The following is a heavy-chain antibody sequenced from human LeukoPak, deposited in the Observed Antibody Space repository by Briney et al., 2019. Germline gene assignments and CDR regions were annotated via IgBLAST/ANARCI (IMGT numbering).Heavy chain of an antibody. CDR2: IYTSGST. J-gene: IGHJ3*02. CDR3: AKDSSSSVVGGFDI. D-gene: IGHD6-6*01. Sequence: SETLSLTCTVSGGSISNYYWSWIRQPAGKGLEWIGRIYTSGSTDYNPSLKSRVTMSVDTSKNQFSLKLSSVTAADTAVYYCAKDSSSSVVGGFDIWGQGTMVTVSS. CDR1: GGSISNYY. V-gene: IGHV4-4*07.